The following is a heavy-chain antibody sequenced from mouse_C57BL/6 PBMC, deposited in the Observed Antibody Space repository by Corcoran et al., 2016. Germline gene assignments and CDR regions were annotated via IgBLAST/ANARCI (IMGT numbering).Heavy chain of an antibody. V-gene: IGHV8-12*01. CDR1: GFSLSTSGMG. Sequence: QVTLKESGPGILQSSQTLSLTCSFSGFSLSTSGMGVSWIRQPSGKGLEWLAHIYWDDDKRYNPSLKSRLTISKDTSRNQVFLKITSVDTADTATYYCARSRDSNTQGSWFAYWGQGTLVTVSA. CDR2: IYWDDDK. J-gene: IGHJ3*01. D-gene: IGHD2-5*01. CDR3: ARSRDSNTQGSWFAY.